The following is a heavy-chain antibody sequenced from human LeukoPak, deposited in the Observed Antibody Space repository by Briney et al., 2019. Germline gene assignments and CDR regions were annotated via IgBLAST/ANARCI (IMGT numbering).Heavy chain of an antibody. J-gene: IGHJ5*02. CDR3: AREGGTGTNAWFDP. Sequence: ASVKVSCKASGYTFTSYAMNWVRQAPGQGLGWMGWINTNTGNPTYVQGFTGRFVFSLDTSVSTAYLQISSLKAEDTAFYYCAREGGTGTNAWFDPWGQGTLVTVSS. D-gene: IGHD1-1*01. V-gene: IGHV7-4-1*02. CDR1: GYTFTSYA. CDR2: INTNTGNP.